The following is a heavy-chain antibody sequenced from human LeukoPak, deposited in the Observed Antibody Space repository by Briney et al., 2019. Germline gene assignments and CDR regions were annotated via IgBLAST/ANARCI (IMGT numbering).Heavy chain of an antibody. Sequence: PGGSLRLSCAASGFTFSSYWMSWVRQAPGKGLEWVANIKQDGSEKYYVDSVKGRFTISRDNAKNSLYLQMNSLRAEDTAVYYCARVGAVVVPLLSYYYYHMDVWGKGTTVTVSS. J-gene: IGHJ6*03. CDR2: IKQDGSEK. CDR1: GFTFSSYW. V-gene: IGHV3-7*01. D-gene: IGHD3-22*01. CDR3: ARVGAVVVPLLSYYYYHMDV.